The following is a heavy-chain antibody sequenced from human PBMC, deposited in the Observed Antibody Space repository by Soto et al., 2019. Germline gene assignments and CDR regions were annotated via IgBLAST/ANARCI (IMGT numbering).Heavy chain of an antibody. Sequence: QEQLMESGGGVVKPGGSLRLSCTASGFSFSDYYMSWIRQAPGKGLECIAYISSSGNSIYYADSVKGRFTVSRDNAKNSLYLHMNSLTAEDTAMYYCVRDDDYGGTNNWFDPWGQGTLVTVSS. CDR1: GFSFSDYY. J-gene: IGHJ5*02. CDR2: ISSSGNSI. CDR3: VRDDDYGGTNNWFDP. D-gene: IGHD4-17*01. V-gene: IGHV3-11*01.